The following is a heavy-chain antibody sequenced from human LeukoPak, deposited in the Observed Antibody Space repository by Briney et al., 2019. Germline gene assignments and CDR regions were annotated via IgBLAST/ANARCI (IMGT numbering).Heavy chain of an antibody. Sequence: GGSLRLSCAASGLTVSSSYMSWVRQAPGEGLEWVSVIYSGGNTYYADSVKGRFTISRDSSKNTLDLQMNSLRAEDTAVYYCTRGGGASCGCDCYRNFDYWGQGTLVTVPS. CDR2: IYSGGNT. CDR3: TRGGGASCGCDCYRNFDY. J-gene: IGHJ4*02. D-gene: IGHD2-21*02. CDR1: GLTVSSSY. V-gene: IGHV3-66*02.